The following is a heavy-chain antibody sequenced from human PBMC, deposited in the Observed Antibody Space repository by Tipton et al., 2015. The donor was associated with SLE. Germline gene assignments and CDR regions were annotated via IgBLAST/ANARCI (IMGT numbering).Heavy chain of an antibody. CDR2: INHSGST. CDR3: ARKRNGMGI. V-gene: IGHV4-34*01. CDR1: GGSFSGYY. J-gene: IGHJ4*02. Sequence: TLSLTCAVYGGSFSGYYWSWIRQPPGKGLEWIREINHSGSTNYNPSLKSRVTISVDTSKNQFSLKLSSVTAADTAVYYCARKRNGMGIWGQGTLVTVSS. D-gene: IGHD6-13*01.